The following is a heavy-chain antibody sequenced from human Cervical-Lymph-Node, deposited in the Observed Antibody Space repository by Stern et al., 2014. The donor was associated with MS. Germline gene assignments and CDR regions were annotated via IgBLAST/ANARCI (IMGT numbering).Heavy chain of an antibody. D-gene: IGHD2-15*01. V-gene: IGHV1-18*01. CDR2: IIAYNGNK. CDR1: GYPFTSYG. Sequence: VQLVESGAEVKKPGASVKVSCKASGYPFTSYGISWVRQASGQGLEWMGGIIAYNGNKNYAQKPQGRVTMTTDTSTSTAYMELRSLRSDDTAVYFCARGLLGSENAFDIWGQGTMVTVSS. J-gene: IGHJ3*02. CDR3: ARGLLGSENAFDI.